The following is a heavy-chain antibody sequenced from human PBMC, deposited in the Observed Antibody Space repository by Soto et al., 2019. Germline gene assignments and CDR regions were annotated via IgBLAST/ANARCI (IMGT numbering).Heavy chain of an antibody. J-gene: IGHJ4*02. Sequence: GGSLRLSCAASGFTFSSYGMHWVRQAPGKGLEWVAVIWYDGSNKYYADSVRGRFTISRDNSKNTLYLQMNSLRAEDTAVYYCARDGLARVSGYYFAAFDYWGQGTLVTVSS. CDR3: ARDGLARVSGYYFAAFDY. CDR2: IWYDGSNK. V-gene: IGHV3-33*01. D-gene: IGHD3-22*01. CDR1: GFTFSSYG.